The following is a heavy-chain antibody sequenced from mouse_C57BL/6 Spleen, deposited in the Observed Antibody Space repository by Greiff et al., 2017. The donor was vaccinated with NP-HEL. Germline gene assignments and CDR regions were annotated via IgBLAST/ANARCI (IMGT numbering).Heavy chain of an antibody. D-gene: IGHD1-1*01. J-gene: IGHJ2*01. CDR3: TTENDYGSSHSYFDY. CDR1: GFNIKDDY. Sequence: VQLQQCGAELVRPGASVKLSCTASGFNIKDDYMHWVKQRPEQGLEWIGWIDPENGDTEYASKFQGKATITADKSSNTASLQLSSMTSEDTAVYYCTTENDYGSSHSYFDYWGQGTTLTVSS. V-gene: IGHV14-4*01. CDR2: IDPENGDT.